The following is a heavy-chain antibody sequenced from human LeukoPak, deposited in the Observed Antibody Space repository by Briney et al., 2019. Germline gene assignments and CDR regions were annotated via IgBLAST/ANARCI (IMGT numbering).Heavy chain of an antibody. CDR1: GFRFSNYA. V-gene: IGHV3-23*01. D-gene: IGHD3-10*01. CDR2: IGGSGSST. J-gene: IGHJ4*02. Sequence: GGSLRLSYAASGFRFSNYAMSWVRQAPGKGLEWVSGIGGSGSSTYYADSVKGRFTVSRDNSKNTLYLQMNSLRAEDTAVYYCAKLWFGELGAVYFDYWGQGTLVTVSS. CDR3: AKLWFGELGAVYFDY.